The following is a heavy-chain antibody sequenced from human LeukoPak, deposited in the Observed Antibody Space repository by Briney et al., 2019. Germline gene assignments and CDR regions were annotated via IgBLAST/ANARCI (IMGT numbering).Heavy chain of an antibody. J-gene: IGHJ4*02. D-gene: IGHD3/OR15-3a*01. CDR2: ISGSGSTK. V-gene: IGHV3-48*01. CDR1: GFTFSSYA. Sequence: GGSLRLSCAASGFTFSSYAMSWVRQAPGKGLEWVSSISGSGSTKYYADSVKGRFTISRDNAKNSLYLQMNSLRAEDTAVYYCAREFRTAVDYWGQGTLVTVSS. CDR3: AREFRTAVDY.